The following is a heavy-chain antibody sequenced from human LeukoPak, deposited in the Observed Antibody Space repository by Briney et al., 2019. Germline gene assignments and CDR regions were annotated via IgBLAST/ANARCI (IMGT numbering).Heavy chain of an antibody. CDR3: AKDHYDYVWGSYRPSFTAGLV. J-gene: IGHJ4*02. CDR1: GFTFSSYA. CDR2: ISGSGGST. D-gene: IGHD3-16*02. Sequence: PGGSLRLSCAASGFTFSSYAMSWVRQAPGKGLESVSAISGSGGSTYYADSLKGRFTIPRDHSKNTLYLQMNSLRAEDTVVYYCAKDHYDYVWGSYRPSFTAGLVWGQGTLVTVSS. V-gene: IGHV3-23*01.